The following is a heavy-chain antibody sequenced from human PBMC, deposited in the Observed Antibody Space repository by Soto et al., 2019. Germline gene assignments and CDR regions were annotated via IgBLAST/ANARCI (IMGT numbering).Heavy chain of an antibody. J-gene: IGHJ6*02. CDR1: GFTFSNAW. CDR3: TTVSDIVATIFHYYYGMDV. CDR2: IKSKTDGGTT. D-gene: IGHD5-12*01. V-gene: IGHV3-15*01. Sequence: PGGSLRLSCAASGFTFSNAWMSWVRQAPGKGLEWVGRIKSKTDGGTTDYAAPVKGRFTISRDDSKNTLYLQMNSLKTEDTAVYYCTTVSDIVATIFHYYYGMDVWGQGTTVTVSS.